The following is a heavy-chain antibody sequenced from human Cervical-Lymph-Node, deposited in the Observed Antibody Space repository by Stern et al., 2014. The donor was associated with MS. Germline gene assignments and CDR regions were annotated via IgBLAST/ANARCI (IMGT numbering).Heavy chain of an antibody. D-gene: IGHD1-1*01. Sequence: EVQLVESGGGLVKPGGSLRLSCAASGFTFSNDWMSWVRQAPGKGLEWVGRIKSKTDGGITDYAAPVKGRFTISRDDSKNTLYLQMNSLKTEDTAVYYCTTARLEWNEVGFDYWGQGTLVTVSS. CDR3: TTARLEWNEVGFDY. CDR1: GFTFSNDW. CDR2: IKSKTDGGIT. J-gene: IGHJ4*02. V-gene: IGHV3-15*01.